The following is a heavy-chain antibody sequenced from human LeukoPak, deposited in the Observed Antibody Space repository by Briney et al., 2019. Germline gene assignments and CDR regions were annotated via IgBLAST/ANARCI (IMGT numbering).Heavy chain of an antibody. V-gene: IGHV1-8*03. CDR2: MNPNSGNT. J-gene: IGHJ5*02. D-gene: IGHD2-2*01. CDR1: GYTFTSYD. CDR3: ARGHSSSTSCSEQGNWFDP. Sequence: ASVKVSCKASGYTFTSYDINWVRQATGQGLEWMGWMNPNSGNTGYAQKFQGRVTITRNTSISTAYMELSSLRSEDTAVYYCARGHSSSTSCSEQGNWFDPWGQGTLFTVSS.